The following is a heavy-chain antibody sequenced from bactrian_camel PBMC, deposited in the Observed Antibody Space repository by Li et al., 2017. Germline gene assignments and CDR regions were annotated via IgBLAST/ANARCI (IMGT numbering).Heavy chain of an antibody. CDR2: ITSDGSNT. Sequence: DVQLVESGGGLVQPGGSLRLSCAASGFTFSSYAMSWVRQAPGKGLEWVSSITSDGSNTNYADSVKGRFTISRDNVKNMVYLQMNSLKSEDTALYYCATKLGERSWAYFADWGQGTQVTVS. V-gene: IGHV3S40*01. J-gene: IGHJ4*01. CDR3: ATKLGERSWAYFAD. D-gene: IGHD6*01. CDR1: GFTFSSYA.